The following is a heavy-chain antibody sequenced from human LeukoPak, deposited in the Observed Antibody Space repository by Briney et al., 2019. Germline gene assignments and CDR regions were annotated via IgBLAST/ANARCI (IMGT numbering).Heavy chain of an antibody. CDR1: GGSVSSGSYY. Sequence: PSETLSLTCTVSGGSVSSGSYYWSWIRQPPGKGLEWIGYIYHSGSTYYNPSLKSRVTISVDRSKNQFSLKLSSVTAADTAVYYCARVGGLPDYWGQGTLVTVSS. CDR3: ARVGGLPDY. CDR2: IYHSGST. J-gene: IGHJ4*02. V-gene: IGHV4-61*01. D-gene: IGHD3-16*01.